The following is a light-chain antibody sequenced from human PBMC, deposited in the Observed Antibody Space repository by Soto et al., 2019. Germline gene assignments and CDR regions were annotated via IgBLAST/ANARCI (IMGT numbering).Light chain of an antibody. CDR1: QSVWSN. Sequence: EVVMTQFPATLSVSPGGRATLSCRASQSVWSNLAWYQQKPGQAPRLLIYGASTRATGVPAKFSGSGSGTEFTLTISRLQTEDFGVYYCQQYDNRSPLTFGGGTKVEI. CDR2: GAS. J-gene: IGKJ4*01. V-gene: IGKV3-15*01. CDR3: QQYDNRSPLT.